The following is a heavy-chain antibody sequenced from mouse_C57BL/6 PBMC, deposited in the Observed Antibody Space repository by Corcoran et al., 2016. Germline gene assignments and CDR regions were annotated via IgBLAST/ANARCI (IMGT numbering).Heavy chain of an antibody. V-gene: IGHV1-26*01. Sequence: EVQLQQSGPELVKPGASVKISCKASGYTFTDYYMNWVKQSHGKSLEWIGDINPNNGGTSYNQKFKGKATLTVDKSSSTAYMELRSLTSEDSAVYYCTRSANWDVGGYFDVWGTGTTVTVSS. CDR3: TRSANWDVGGYFDV. CDR2: INPNNGGT. J-gene: IGHJ1*03. D-gene: IGHD4-1*01. CDR1: GYTFTDYY.